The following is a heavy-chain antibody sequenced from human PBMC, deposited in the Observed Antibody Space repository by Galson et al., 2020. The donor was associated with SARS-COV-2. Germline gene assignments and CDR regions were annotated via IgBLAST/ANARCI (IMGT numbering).Heavy chain of an antibody. D-gene: IGHD3-10*01. Sequence: ASVKVTCRVSGYTLTALSMHWVRQAPAKGLEWMGGFHPEAGERVYAPSFQGRLILIEDTSTDKAYMELSSLGPEDTAVYYCAILGFGYAFDMWGQGTVVTVSS. CDR2: FHPEAGER. CDR3: AILGFGYAFDM. J-gene: IGHJ3*02. V-gene: IGHV1-24*01. CDR1: GYTLTALS.